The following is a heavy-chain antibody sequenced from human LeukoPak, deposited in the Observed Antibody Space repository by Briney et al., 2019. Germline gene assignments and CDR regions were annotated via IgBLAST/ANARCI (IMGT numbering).Heavy chain of an antibody. CDR1: GFIFSSYN. Sequence: PGGSLRLSCTASGFIFSSYNLNWIRQAPGKGLEWVSSITGSGTLIYYADSVKGRFTISRDNAQNSLFLQMNSLRAEDTAVYYCATKGGYSYGPIDNWGQGTLVTVSS. J-gene: IGHJ4*02. CDR2: ITGSGTLI. CDR3: ATKGGYSYGPIDN. D-gene: IGHD5-18*01. V-gene: IGHV3-21*04.